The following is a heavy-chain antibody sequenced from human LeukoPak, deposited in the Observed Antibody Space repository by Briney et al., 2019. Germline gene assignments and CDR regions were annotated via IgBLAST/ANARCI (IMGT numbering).Heavy chain of an antibody. J-gene: IGHJ3*02. CDR1: GFSFNRHA. Sequence: PGRSRRLSCAASGFSFNRHAMHWVRQFPGKGLEWLSGVSWDGGRTGYADSAEGRFTISRDNAKNSLYLEMNSLRTEDTAFYYCARRPADSRLAFDIWGQGTMVTVSS. V-gene: IGHV3-9*01. CDR2: VSWDGGRT. CDR3: ARRPADSRLAFDI. D-gene: IGHD1-1*01.